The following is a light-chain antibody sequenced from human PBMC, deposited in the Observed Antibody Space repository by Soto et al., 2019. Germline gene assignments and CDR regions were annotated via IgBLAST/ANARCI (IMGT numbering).Light chain of an antibody. J-gene: IGLJ2*01. CDR3: SSETSSKTLL. CDR1: SSDVGSYDT. Sequence: QSALTQPVSVSGSPGQSLTISCTGTSSDVGSYDTVSWYQQHPGKVPKLMIYEVSNRPSGVSNRFSASKSGNTASLTISGLQAEEEADYYCSSETSSKTLLFGGGTKLTVL. V-gene: IGLV2-14*01. CDR2: EVS.